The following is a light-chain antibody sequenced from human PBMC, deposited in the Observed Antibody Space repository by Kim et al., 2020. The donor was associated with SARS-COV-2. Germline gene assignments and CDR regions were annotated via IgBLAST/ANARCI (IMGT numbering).Light chain of an antibody. V-gene: IGKV1-5*01. Sequence: DVHMTQSPSTLSASVGDRVTISCRASQKISTWLDWYQQKPGKVPKVLIYDASSLESGVPSRFSGSGSGTEFTLTISSLQPDDFATYYCQQYNSYRFGQGTKVDIK. CDR1: QKISTW. CDR3: QQYNSYR. CDR2: DAS. J-gene: IGKJ2*03.